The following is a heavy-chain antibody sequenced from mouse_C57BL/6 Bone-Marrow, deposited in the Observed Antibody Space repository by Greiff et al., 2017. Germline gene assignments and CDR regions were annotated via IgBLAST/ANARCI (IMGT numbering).Heavy chain of an antibody. J-gene: IGHJ1*03. CDR3: ASLITTVVAKGWYFDV. Sequence: EVQGVESGGGLVQPGESLKLSCESNEYEFPSHDMSWVRKTPEKRLELVAAINSDGGSTYYPDTMERRFIISRDNTKKTLYLQMSSLRSEDTALYYCASLITTVVAKGWYFDVWGTGTTVTVSS. CDR1: EYEFPSHD. D-gene: IGHD1-1*01. CDR2: INSDGGST. V-gene: IGHV5-2*01.